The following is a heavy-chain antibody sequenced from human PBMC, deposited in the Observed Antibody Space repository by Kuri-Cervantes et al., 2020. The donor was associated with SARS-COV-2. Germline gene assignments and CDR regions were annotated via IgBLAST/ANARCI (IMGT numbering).Heavy chain of an antibody. D-gene: IGHD3-22*01. CDR1: GFTFSSYG. Sequence: GESLKISCAASGFTFSSYGMHWVRQAPGKGLEWVAVISYDGSNKYYADSVKGRFTISRDNSKNTLYLQMNSLRAEDTAVYYCAKDFTKIVESIDYWGQGTLVTVSS. V-gene: IGHV3-30*19. CDR3: AKDFTKIVESIDY. J-gene: IGHJ4*02. CDR2: ISYDGSNK.